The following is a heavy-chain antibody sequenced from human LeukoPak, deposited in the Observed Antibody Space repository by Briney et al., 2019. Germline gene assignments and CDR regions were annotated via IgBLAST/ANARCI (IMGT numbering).Heavy chain of an antibody. J-gene: IGHJ4*02. CDR3: APKLYYFDH. D-gene: IGHD3-10*01. CDR2: ISSSGSTK. CDR1: GFTFSDYY. Sequence: GGSLRLSCAASGFTFSDYYMSWIRQAPRKGLEWVSYISSSGSTKHYADSVKGRFTISRDNAKNSLYLQMNSLRAEDTAVYYCAPKLYYFDHWGQGTLVTVSS. V-gene: IGHV3-11*01.